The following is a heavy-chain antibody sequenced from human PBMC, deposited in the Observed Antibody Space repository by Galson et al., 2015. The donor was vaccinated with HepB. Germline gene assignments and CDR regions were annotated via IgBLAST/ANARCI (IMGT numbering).Heavy chain of an antibody. D-gene: IGHD2-2*01. CDR3: ARLPPPRYQIGGVGYCSSTSCYRYYYYCMDV. CDR1: GDSVSGNSAA. J-gene: IGHJ6*02. CDR2: TYYRSKWYN. Sequence: CAISGDSVSGNSAALNWIRQSPSRGLEWLGRTYYRSKWYNDYAVSVKSRITINPDTSKNQFFLQLNSVTPKDTAVYYCARLPPPRYQIGGVGYCSSTSCYRYYYYCMDVWGQGTTVTVSS. V-gene: IGHV6-1*01.